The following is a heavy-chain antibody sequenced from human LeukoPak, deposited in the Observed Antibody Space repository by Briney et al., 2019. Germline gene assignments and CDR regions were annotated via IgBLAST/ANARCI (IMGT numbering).Heavy chain of an antibody. J-gene: IGHJ4*02. CDR2: MYHRGST. Sequence: SETLSLTCTVSGYSISSGYFWGWLRQPPGRDLEWIASMYHRGSTHYNPSLASLKSRVTISRDTSKNQFSLNMSSVTAADAAVYYCARYREVGATVDYWGQGTLVTVSS. V-gene: IGHV4-38-2*02. D-gene: IGHD1-26*01. CDR1: GYSISSGYF. CDR3: ARYREVGATVDY.